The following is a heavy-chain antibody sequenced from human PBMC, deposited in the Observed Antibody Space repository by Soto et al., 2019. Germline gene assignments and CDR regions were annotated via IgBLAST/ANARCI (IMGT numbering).Heavy chain of an antibody. V-gene: IGHV1-2*02. Sequence: QVRLVQSGAEVKKPGASVKVSCKASGYTFIDYYIHWVRQDPGQGLEWMGWINPNSGGTKYAQMFQGRVTMTRDTSTSTAYMDLSRLRSDDTAVYYCARERYSRKFDGILYWGQGTLVTVSS. J-gene: IGHJ4*02. D-gene: IGHD1-20*01. CDR3: ARERYSRKFDGILY. CDR2: INPNSGGT. CDR1: GYTFIDYY.